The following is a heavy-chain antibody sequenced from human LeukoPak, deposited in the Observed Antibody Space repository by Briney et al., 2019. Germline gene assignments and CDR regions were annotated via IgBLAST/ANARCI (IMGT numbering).Heavy chain of an antibody. CDR3: AVPGIAAAGTQLDYYYYMDV. Sequence: SVKVSCKASGGTFSSYAISWVRQAPGQGLEWIGGIIPIFGTANYAQKFQGRVTITADESTSTAYMELSSLRSEDTAVYYCAVPGIAAAGTQLDYYYYMDVWGKGTTVTVSS. J-gene: IGHJ6*03. CDR1: GGTFSSYA. V-gene: IGHV1-69*01. CDR2: IIPIFGTA. D-gene: IGHD6-13*01.